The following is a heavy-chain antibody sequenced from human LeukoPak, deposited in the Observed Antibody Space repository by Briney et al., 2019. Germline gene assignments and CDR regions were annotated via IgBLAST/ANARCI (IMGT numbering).Heavy chain of an antibody. CDR2: INHSGST. V-gene: IGHV4-34*01. CDR1: GGSFSGYY. J-gene: IGHJ5*02. D-gene: IGHD3-3*01. Sequence: PSETLSLTCAVCGGSFSGYYWSWLRQPPGKGLEWIGEINHSGSTNYNPSLKSRVTISVDTSKNQFSLKLSSVTAADTAVYYCAREAFWSGLNWFDPWGQGTLVTVSS. CDR3: AREAFWSGLNWFDP.